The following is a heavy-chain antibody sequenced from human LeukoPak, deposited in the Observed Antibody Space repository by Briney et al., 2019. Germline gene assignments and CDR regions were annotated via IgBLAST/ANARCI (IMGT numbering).Heavy chain of an antibody. Sequence: ASVKVSCKPSGYSFTNYGISWMRQAPGQGPEWMGWISGENGNTNYAQKFQARFTMTTNTSTGVAYMELRSLRSDDTAVYYCARWGVHGTTTYCFDYWGQGSLVTVSS. D-gene: IGHD2/OR15-2a*01. CDR2: ISGENGNT. J-gene: IGHJ4*02. CDR3: ARWGVHGTTTYCFDY. V-gene: IGHV1-18*04. CDR1: GYSFTNYG.